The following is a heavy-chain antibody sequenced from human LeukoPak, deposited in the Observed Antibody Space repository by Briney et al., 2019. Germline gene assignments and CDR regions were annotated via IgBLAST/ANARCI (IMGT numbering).Heavy chain of an antibody. D-gene: IGHD3-10*01. V-gene: IGHV4-59*08. CDR1: GGSISSYY. J-gene: IGHJ5*02. CDR3: ARNYGSGSYYSLYNWFDP. Sequence: SETLSLTCTVSGGSISSYYWSWIRQPPGKGLEWIGYIYYSGSTNYNPSLKSRVTISVDTSKNQFSLKLSSVTAADTAVYYCARNYGSGSYYSLYNWFDPWGQGTLVTVSS. CDR2: IYYSGST.